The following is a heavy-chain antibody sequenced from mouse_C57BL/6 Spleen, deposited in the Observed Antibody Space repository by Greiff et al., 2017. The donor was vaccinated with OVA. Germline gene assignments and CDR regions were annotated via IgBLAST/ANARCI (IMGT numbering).Heavy chain of an antibody. J-gene: IGHJ2*01. CDR1: GYTFTSYW. CDR3: ARGENYYGSSLDY. V-gene: IGHV1-52*01. D-gene: IGHD1-1*01. CDR2: IDPSDSET. Sequence: VQLQQPGAELVRPGSSVKLSCKASGYTFTSYWMHWVKQRPIQGLEWIGNIDPSDSETHYNQKFKDKATLTVDKSSSTAYMQLSSLTSEDSAVYYCARGENYYGSSLDYWGQGTTLTVSS.